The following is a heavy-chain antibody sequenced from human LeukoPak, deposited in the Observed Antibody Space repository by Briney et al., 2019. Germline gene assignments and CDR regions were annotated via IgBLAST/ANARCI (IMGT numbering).Heavy chain of an antibody. Sequence: PSETLSLTCTVSGGSISSYYWSWIRQPPGKGLEWIGYIYYSGSTNYNPSLKSRVTISVDTSKNQFSLKLSSVTAADTAVYCCAGGYYDRVVHWGQGTLVTVSS. V-gene: IGHV4-59*01. CDR2: IYYSGST. J-gene: IGHJ4*02. D-gene: IGHD3-22*01. CDR3: AGGYYDRVVH. CDR1: GGSISSYY.